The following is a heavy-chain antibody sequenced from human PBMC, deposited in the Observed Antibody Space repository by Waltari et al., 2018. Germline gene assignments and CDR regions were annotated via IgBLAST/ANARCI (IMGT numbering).Heavy chain of an antibody. CDR3: ATLQSYCSSTSCYHGPFDY. D-gene: IGHD2-2*01. V-gene: IGHV4-59*01. Sequence: QVQLQESGPGLVKPSETLSLTCTVSGGSISSYYWSWIRQPPGKGLEWIGYIYYSGSTNYNPSLKSRVTISVDTSKNQFSLKLSSVTAADTAVYYCATLQSYCSSTSCYHGPFDYWGQGTLVTVSS. J-gene: IGHJ4*02. CDR2: IYYSGST. CDR1: GGSISSYY.